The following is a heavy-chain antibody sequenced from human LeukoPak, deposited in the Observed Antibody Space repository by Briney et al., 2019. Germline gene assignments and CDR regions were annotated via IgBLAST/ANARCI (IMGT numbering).Heavy chain of an antibody. CDR1: GFTFSSYS. Sequence: GGSLRLSCAASGFTFSSYSMSWVREAPGKGLEWVANIKQDGSEKYYVDSVKGRFTISRDNAKNSLYLQMNSLRAEDTAVYYCARDHMYYDILTGYYGGYFDYWGQGTLVTVSS. V-gene: IGHV3-7*03. CDR3: ARDHMYYDILTGYYGGYFDY. J-gene: IGHJ4*02. CDR2: IKQDGSEK. D-gene: IGHD3-9*01.